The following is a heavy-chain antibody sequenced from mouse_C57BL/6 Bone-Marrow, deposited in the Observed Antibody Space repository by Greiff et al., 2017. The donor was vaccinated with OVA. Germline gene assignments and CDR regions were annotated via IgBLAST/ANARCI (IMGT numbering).Heavy chain of an antibody. V-gene: IGHV7-3*01. Sequence: DVMLVESGGGLVQPGGSLSLSCAASGFTFTDYYMRWVRQPPGKALEWLGFIRNKANGYTTEYSASVKGRFTISRDNSQSILYLQMNALRAEDSATDYCARFITVLWDDWGQGTAVTVSS. CDR2: IRNKANGYTT. CDR3: ARFITVLWDD. CDR1: GFTFTDYY. J-gene: IGHJ4*01. D-gene: IGHD6-1*01.